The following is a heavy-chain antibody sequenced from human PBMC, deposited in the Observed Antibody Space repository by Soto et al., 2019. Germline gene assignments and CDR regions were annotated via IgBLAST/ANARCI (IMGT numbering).Heavy chain of an antibody. CDR2: IYTSGST. V-gene: IGHV4-4*07. Sequence: TSETLSLTCTVSGGSISSYYWSWIRQPAGKGLEWIGRIYTSGSTNYNPSLKSRVTMSVDTSKNQFSLKLSSVTAADTAVYYCARDEVYSSSSGTQYNWFDPWGQGTLVT. CDR3: ARDEVYSSSSGTQYNWFDP. J-gene: IGHJ5*02. D-gene: IGHD6-13*01. CDR1: GGSISSYY.